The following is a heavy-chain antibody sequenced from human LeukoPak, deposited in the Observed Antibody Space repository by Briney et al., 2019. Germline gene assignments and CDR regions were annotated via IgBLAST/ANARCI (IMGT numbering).Heavy chain of an antibody. D-gene: IGHD2-15*01. Sequence: GGSLRLACAASGFTFSSYAMSWVRQAPGKGLEWISAISGSGGSTYYADSVKGRFTISRDNSKNTLYLQMNSLRAEDTAVYYCAKGSGPLQYYFDYWGQGTLVTVSS. CDR1: GFTFSSYA. CDR2: ISGSGGST. CDR3: AKGSGPLQYYFDY. J-gene: IGHJ4*02. V-gene: IGHV3-23*01.